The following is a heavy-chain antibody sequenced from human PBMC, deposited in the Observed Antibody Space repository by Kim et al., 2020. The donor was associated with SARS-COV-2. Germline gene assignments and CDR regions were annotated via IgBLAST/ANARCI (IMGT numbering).Heavy chain of an antibody. Sequence: VKVSCKASGGTFSSYAISWVRQAPGQGLEWMGGIIPIFGTANYAQKFQGRVTITADESTSTAYMELSSLRSEDTAVYYCARGGIAVAGTWHFDYWGQGTLVTVSS. V-gene: IGHV1-69*01. CDR3: ARGGIAVAGTWHFDY. CDR1: GGTFSSYA. CDR2: IIPIFGTA. D-gene: IGHD6-19*01. J-gene: IGHJ4*02.